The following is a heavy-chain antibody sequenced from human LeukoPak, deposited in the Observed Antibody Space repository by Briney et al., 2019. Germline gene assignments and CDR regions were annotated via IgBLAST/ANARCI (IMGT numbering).Heavy chain of an antibody. CDR2: IGTAGDT. CDR1: GFTFSSYD. Sequence: GGSLRLSCAASGFTFSSYDVHWVRRATGKGLEWVSAIGTAGDTYYPGSVKGRFTISRENAKNSLYLQMNSLRAGDTAVYYCAREYRSSSGRAFDYWGQGTLVTVSS. V-gene: IGHV3-13*01. J-gene: IGHJ4*02. CDR3: AREYRSSSGRAFDY. D-gene: IGHD6-6*01.